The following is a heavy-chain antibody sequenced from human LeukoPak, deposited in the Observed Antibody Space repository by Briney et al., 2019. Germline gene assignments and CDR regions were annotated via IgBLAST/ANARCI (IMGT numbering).Heavy chain of an antibody. Sequence: SETLSLTCTVSGASISRHYWNWIRQPPGRGLEWIGYFYYSGITNYNPSLKSRVTISVDTSKNQFSLKLSSVTAADTAVYYCARNVDTAMTDWGQGTLVTVSS. CDR1: GASISRHY. D-gene: IGHD5-18*01. V-gene: IGHV4-59*11. J-gene: IGHJ4*02. CDR2: FYYSGIT. CDR3: ARNVDTAMTD.